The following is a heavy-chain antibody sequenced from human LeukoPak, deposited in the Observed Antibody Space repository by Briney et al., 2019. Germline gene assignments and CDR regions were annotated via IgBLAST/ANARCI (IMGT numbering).Heavy chain of an antibody. CDR2: ISAYNGNT. CDR3: ARDWQQLGYYYYGMDV. Sequence: ASVKVSCKASGYTFTSYGISWVRQAPGQGLEWMGWISAYNGNTNYAQKLQGRVTMTTDTSTSTAYMELRSLRSDDTAVYYCARDWQQLGYYYYGMDVWGQGTTVTVSS. J-gene: IGHJ6*02. D-gene: IGHD6-13*01. V-gene: IGHV1-18*01. CDR1: GYTFTSYG.